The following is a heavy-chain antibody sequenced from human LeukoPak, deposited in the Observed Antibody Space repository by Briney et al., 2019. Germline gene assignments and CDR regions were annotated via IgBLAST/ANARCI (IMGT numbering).Heavy chain of an antibody. D-gene: IGHD2-15*01. Sequence: PSETLSLTCTVSGGSISSSSYYWGWIRQPPGKGLEWIGSIYYSGSTYYNPSLKSRVTISLDTSKNQFSLKLSSVTAADTAVYYCASVDVVVVAASHAFDIWGQGTMVTVSS. V-gene: IGHV4-39*01. J-gene: IGHJ3*02. CDR1: GGSISSSSYY. CDR3: ASVDVVVVAASHAFDI. CDR2: IYYSGST.